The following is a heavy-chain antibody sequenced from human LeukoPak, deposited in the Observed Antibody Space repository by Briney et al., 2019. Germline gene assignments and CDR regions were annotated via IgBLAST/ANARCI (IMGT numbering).Heavy chain of an antibody. CDR1: GGTFSSHA. V-gene: IGHV1-69*05. CDR2: IIPIFGTA. D-gene: IGHD2-8*01. CDR3: ARAGVSYYYMDV. Sequence: SVKVSCKASGGTFSSHAISWVRQAPGQGLEWMGGIIPIFGTANYAQKFQGRVTITTDESTSTAYMELSSLRSEDTAVYYCARAGVSYYYMDVWGKGTMVTVSS. J-gene: IGHJ6*03.